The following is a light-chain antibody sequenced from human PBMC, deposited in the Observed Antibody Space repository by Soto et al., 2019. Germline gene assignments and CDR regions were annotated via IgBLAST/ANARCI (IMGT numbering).Light chain of an antibody. V-gene: IGLV3-21*04. CDR2: YDS. Sequence: SYELTQPPSVSVAPEKTASLNCGGDNIGSTRVHWYRQKPGQAPVLVIYYDSDRPSGIPERFSGSNSGNTATLTINRVEAGDEADYYCQVWDITTDHYVFGTGTKVTVL. CDR1: NIGSTR. J-gene: IGLJ1*01. CDR3: QVWDITTDHYV.